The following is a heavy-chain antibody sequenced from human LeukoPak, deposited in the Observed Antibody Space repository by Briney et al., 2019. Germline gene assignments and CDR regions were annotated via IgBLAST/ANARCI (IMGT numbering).Heavy chain of an antibody. CDR3: ARVGYYYETHFDY. CDR1: GYTFTSSG. D-gene: IGHD3-22*01. V-gene: IGHV1-18*01. Sequence: EASVKVSCKASGYTFTSSGISWVRQAPGQGVEWMGWISVYNGNTNYAEKLQGRVTMTTDTSTSTAYMELRSLRSDDTPVYYCARVGYYYETHFDYWGQGTLVTVSS. CDR2: ISVYNGNT. J-gene: IGHJ4*02.